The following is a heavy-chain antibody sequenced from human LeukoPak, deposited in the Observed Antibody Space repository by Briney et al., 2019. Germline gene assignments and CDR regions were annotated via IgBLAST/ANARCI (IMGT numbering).Heavy chain of an antibody. CDR3: ARDSIAVAGTPLGY. Sequence: GGSLRLSCTASGFTLSSYEMSWIRQAPGKGLEWVSSIDYSGGSTYYADSVKGRFTISRDNSKNTPYLQLNSLRGDDTAVYYCARDSIAVAGTPLGYWGQGTLVTVSS. J-gene: IGHJ4*02. D-gene: IGHD6-19*01. V-gene: IGHV3-23*01. CDR2: IDYSGGST. CDR1: GFTLSSYE.